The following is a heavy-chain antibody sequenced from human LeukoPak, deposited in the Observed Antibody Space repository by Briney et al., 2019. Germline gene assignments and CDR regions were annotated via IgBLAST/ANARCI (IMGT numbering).Heavy chain of an antibody. V-gene: IGHV1-69*05. D-gene: IGHD3-3*01. CDR3: ATYTLSQFWSGYYHFDY. J-gene: IGHJ4*02. CDR2: IIPMFGTS. Sequence: ASVKVSCKASGGNFISYAVSWVRQAPGQGLEWMGGIIPMFGTSNYAQKFQGRVTITTDESTATAYMELSSLSSEDTAVYYCATYTLSQFWSGYYHFDYWGQGTLVSVSS. CDR1: GGNFISYA.